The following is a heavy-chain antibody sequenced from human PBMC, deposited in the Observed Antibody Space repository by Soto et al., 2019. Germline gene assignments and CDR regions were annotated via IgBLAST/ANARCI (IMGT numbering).Heavy chain of an antibody. D-gene: IGHD3-3*01. J-gene: IGHJ3*02. CDR2: ISGSGGST. V-gene: IGHV3-23*01. CDR3: AKGMAEYYDFWSGYYHGAFDI. Sequence: GGSLRLSCAASGFTFSSYAMSWVRQAPGKGLEWVSAISGSGGSTYYADSVKGRFTISRDNSKNTLYLQMNSLRAEDTAVYYCAKGMAEYYDFWSGYYHGAFDIWGQGTMVTVSS. CDR1: GFTFSSYA.